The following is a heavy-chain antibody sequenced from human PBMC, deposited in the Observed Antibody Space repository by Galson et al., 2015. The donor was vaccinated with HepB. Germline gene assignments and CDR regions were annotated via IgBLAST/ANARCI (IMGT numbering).Heavy chain of an antibody. J-gene: IGHJ6*02. Sequence: SVKVSCKVSGYTLTELSMHWVRQAPGKGLEWMGGFDPEGGETIYAQKFQGRVTMTEDTSTDTAYMELSSLRSEDTAVYYCATVVVAALGGPYGLDVWGQGTTVTVSS. V-gene: IGHV1-24*01. CDR2: FDPEGGET. CDR1: GYTLTELS. D-gene: IGHD2-15*01. CDR3: ATVVVAALGGPYGLDV.